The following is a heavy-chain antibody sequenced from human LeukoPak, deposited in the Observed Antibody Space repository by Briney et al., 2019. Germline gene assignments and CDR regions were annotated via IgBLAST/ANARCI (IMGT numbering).Heavy chain of an antibody. V-gene: IGHV1-24*01. Sequence: ASVKVSCKVSGYTLTELSMHWVRQSPGKGLEWMGGFDPEDGETIYAQKFQGRVTMTEDTSTDTAYMELSSLRSEDTAVYYCARVSGSGYYHGTPHFDYWGQGTLVTVSS. J-gene: IGHJ4*02. D-gene: IGHD3-22*01. CDR3: ARVSGSGYYHGTPHFDY. CDR1: GYTLTELS. CDR2: FDPEDGET.